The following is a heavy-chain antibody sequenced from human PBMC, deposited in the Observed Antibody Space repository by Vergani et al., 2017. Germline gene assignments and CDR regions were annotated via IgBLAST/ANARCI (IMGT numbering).Heavy chain of an antibody. J-gene: IGHJ4*02. CDR1: GYTFVNPP. CDR2: ISPYNHKT. V-gene: IGHV1-18*04. D-gene: IGHD5-24*01. Sequence: QAQLGQSDSEVKKPGDSVTLSCKTSGYTFVNPPITWVRQAPGKGLEWMGWISPYNHKTLYSQKVEGRVTMTSDTSSSTVFLELRRLTSDDTAIYYCARSQMATNDFDLWGRGTLVTVSS. CDR3: ARSQMATNDFDL.